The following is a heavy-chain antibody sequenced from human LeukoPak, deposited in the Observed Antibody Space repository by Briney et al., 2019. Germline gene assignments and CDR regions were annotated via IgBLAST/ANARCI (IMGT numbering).Heavy chain of an antibody. CDR1: GYTFTSYG. V-gene: IGHV1-18*04. CDR2: ISAYNGNT. D-gene: IGHD2-2*01. J-gene: IGHJ5*02. Sequence: GASVKVSCKASGYTFTSYGISWVRQAPGQGLEWMGWISAYNGNTNYAQKLQGRVTMTTDTSTSTAYMELRSLRSDDTAVYYCARDLVGYCSSTSCSTYNWFDPWGQGTLVTVSS. CDR3: ARDLVGYCSSTSCSTYNWFDP.